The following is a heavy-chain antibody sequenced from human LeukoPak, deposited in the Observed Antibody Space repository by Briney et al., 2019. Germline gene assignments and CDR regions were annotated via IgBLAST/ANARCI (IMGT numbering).Heavy chain of an antibody. CDR2: IYHSGST. V-gene: IGHV4-30-2*05. CDR1: GGSISSGGYS. CDR3: ARGLLWFGEQKSWFDP. Sequence: PSETLSLTCAVSGGSISSGGYSWSWIRQPPGKGLEWIGYIYHSGSTYYNPSLRARVSISVDTSKNQFSLKLSSVTAADTAFYYCARGLLWFGEQKSWFDPWGQGTLVTVSS. D-gene: IGHD3-10*01. J-gene: IGHJ5*02.